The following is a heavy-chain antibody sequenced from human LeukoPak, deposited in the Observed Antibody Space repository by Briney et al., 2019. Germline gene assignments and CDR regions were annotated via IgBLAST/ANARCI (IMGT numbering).Heavy chain of an antibody. Sequence: ASVNVSCKPSGYTFTSYAMHWVRQAPGQRLEWMGWINAGNGNTKYSQKFQGRVTITRDTSASTAYMELSSLRSEDTAVYYCAMGYCSGGSCYSLPYYYYGMDVWGKGTTVTVSS. J-gene: IGHJ6*04. CDR1: GYTFTSYA. D-gene: IGHD2-15*01. CDR3: AMGYCSGGSCYSLPYYYYGMDV. V-gene: IGHV1-3*01. CDR2: INAGNGNT.